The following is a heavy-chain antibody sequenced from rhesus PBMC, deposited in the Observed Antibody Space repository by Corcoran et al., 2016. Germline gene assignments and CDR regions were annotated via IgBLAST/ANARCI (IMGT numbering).Heavy chain of an antibody. CDR1: GYSISSGYY. CDR3: ARDRAAAGNGNFDY. Sequence: QVQLQESGPGLVKPSETLSLTCAVSGYSISSGYYWNWIRQPPGKGLGWIGSIYGSGGSNYLDPSLKSRVTLSVDTSKNQFSLKLSSVTAADTAVYYCARDRAAAGNGNFDYWGQGVLVTVSS. V-gene: IGHV4S14*01. D-gene: IGHD6-25*01. CDR2: IYGSGGSN. J-gene: IGHJ4*01.